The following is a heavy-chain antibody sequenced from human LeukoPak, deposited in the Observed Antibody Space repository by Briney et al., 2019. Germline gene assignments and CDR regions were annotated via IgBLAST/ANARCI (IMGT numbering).Heavy chain of an antibody. CDR1: GGSINSHY. Sequence: SETLSLTCTVSGGSINSHYWSWIRQPPGKGLEWIGYIYYSGSTNYNPSLKSRVTISVDTSKNQFSLKLSSVTAADTAVYYCARHYSSGSSWFKTNYYYYYGMDVWGQGTTVTVSS. CDR2: IYYSGST. J-gene: IGHJ6*02. V-gene: IGHV4-59*08. D-gene: IGHD6-13*01. CDR3: ARHYSSGSSWFKTNYYYYYGMDV.